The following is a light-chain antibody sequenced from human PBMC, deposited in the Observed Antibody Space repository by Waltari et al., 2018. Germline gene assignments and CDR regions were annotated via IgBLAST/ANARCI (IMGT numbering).Light chain of an antibody. J-gene: IGLJ3*02. CDR2: YKPDSER. V-gene: IGLV5-37*01. CDR3: MFWPSNVWV. Sequence: PWTPPGGVLYYKPDSERAQGAGFPSRFSGSKEASANAGILLISGLQSEDEADYYCMFWPSNVWVCGGGTKLTV.